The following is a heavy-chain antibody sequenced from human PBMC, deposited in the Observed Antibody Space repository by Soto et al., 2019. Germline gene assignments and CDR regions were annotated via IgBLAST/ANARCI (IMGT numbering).Heavy chain of an antibody. J-gene: IGHJ6*03. D-gene: IGHD2-2*01. CDR2: ISAYNGNT. CDR3: ARVGCSSTSCPLYYYYYYMDV. CDR1: GYTFTSYG. Sequence: ASVKVSCKASGYTFTSYGISWVRQAPGQGLEWMGWISAYNGNTNYAQKLQGRVTMTTDTSTSTAYMELRSLRSDDTAVYYCARVGCSSTSCPLYYYYYYMDVWGKGTKVTVSS. V-gene: IGHV1-18*01.